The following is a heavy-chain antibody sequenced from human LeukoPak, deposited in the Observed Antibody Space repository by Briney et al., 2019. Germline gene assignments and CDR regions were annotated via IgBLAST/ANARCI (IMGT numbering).Heavy chain of an antibody. D-gene: IGHD6-13*01. Sequence: GGSLRLSCAASGFTFSSYGMHWVRQAPGKGLEWVAVIWYDGSNKYYADSVKGRFTISRDNSKNTLYLQMSSLRAEDTAVYYCARESRYSSSWSFDYWGQGTLVTVSS. CDR1: GFTFSSYG. CDR2: IWYDGSNK. J-gene: IGHJ4*02. V-gene: IGHV3-33*01. CDR3: ARESRYSSSWSFDY.